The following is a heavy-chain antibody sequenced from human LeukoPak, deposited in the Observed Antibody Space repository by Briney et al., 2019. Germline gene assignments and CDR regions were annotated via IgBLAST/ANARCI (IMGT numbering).Heavy chain of an antibody. D-gene: IGHD3-22*01. Sequence: GGSLRLSCEASGFIFSSYAMSWVRQAPGKGLEWVSAISASGDATYYADSVKGRFTISRDNSKNTVHLQMNSLRAEDTAVYYCAKRGHYDSAGQRAPFDFWGQGVLVTVSS. V-gene: IGHV3-23*01. J-gene: IGHJ4*02. CDR1: GFIFSSYA. CDR3: AKRGHYDSAGQRAPFDF. CDR2: ISASGDAT.